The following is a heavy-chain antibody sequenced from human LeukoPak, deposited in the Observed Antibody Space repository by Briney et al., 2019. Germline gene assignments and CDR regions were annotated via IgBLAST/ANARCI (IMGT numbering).Heavy chain of an antibody. CDR2: INHSGST. CDR1: GGSFSGYY. D-gene: IGHD5-18*01. V-gene: IGHV4-34*01. J-gene: IGHJ4*02. Sequence: SETLSLTCAVYGGSFSGYYWSWIRQPPGKGLEWIGEINHSGSTNYNPSLKSRVTISVDTSKNQFSLKLSSVTAADTAVYYCARLDTAMVRSFDYWGQGTLVTVSS. CDR3: ARLDTAMVRSFDY.